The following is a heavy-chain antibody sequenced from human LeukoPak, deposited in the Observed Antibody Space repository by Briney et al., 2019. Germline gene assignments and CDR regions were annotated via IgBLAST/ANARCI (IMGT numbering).Heavy chain of an antibody. CDR2: ISDSGGRT. CDR3: ASDVDTAIGDY. D-gene: IGHD5-18*01. CDR1: GITLSNYG. V-gene: IGHV3-23*01. J-gene: IGHJ4*02. Sequence: HSGGSLRLSCAVSGITLSNYGMSWVRQAPGKGLEWVAGISDSGGRTNYADSVKGRFTISRDNPKNTLYLQMNSLRAEDTAVYYCASDVDTAIGDYWGQGTLVTVSS.